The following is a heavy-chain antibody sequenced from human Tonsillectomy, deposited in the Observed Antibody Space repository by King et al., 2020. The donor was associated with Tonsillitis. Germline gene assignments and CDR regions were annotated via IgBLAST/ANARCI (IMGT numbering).Heavy chain of an antibody. Sequence: VQLVESGGGLVQSGGSLRLSCAASGFTLSNYAMSWVRQAPGKGLEWVSSICGSGGYTYYADSVEGRFTISRDNSKNTLCLQMNSLRAEDTAVYYCAKQIGFCSGGTCSLDYWGQGALVTVSS. J-gene: IGHJ4*02. CDR3: AKQIGFCSGGTCSLDY. D-gene: IGHD2-15*01. V-gene: IGHV3-23*04. CDR2: ICGSGGYT. CDR1: GFTLSNYA.